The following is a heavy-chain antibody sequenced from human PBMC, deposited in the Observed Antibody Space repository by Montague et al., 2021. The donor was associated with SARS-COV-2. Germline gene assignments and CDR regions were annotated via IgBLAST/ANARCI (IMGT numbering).Heavy chain of an antibody. CDR3: AHRRLHTGSFDY. J-gene: IGHJ4*02. D-gene: IGHD1-26*01. Sequence: PALVKPTQTLTLTCTFSGFSLSTSGVGVGWIRQPPGKALEWLALIYWDDDKRYSPSLKSRLTITKDTSKNRVVLTVTNMDPVDTATYYCAHRRLHTGSFDYGGQGALVTVSS. V-gene: IGHV2-5*02. CDR1: GFSLSTSGVG. CDR2: IYWDDDK.